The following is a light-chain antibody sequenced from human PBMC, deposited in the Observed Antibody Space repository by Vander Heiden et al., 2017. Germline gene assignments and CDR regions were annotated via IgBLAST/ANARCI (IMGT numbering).Light chain of an antibody. Sequence: QSVLTQPPSGSGAPGQRVTISCTGSSSNIGAGYDVHGYQQLPGTAPKLRSYGNSNRPSGVPDRFSGSKSGTSASLAITGLQAEDESDYDCQSYDSSLSGAVFGGGTKLTVL. J-gene: IGLJ3*02. CDR1: SSNIGAGYD. CDR2: GNS. V-gene: IGLV1-40*01. CDR3: QSYDSSLSGAV.